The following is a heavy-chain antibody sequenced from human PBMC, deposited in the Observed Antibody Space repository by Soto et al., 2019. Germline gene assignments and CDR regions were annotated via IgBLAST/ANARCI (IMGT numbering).Heavy chain of an antibody. CDR2: IYSGGST. CDR3: AREYESSGYYRFAFDI. V-gene: IGHV3-66*01. CDR1: GFTVSSNS. D-gene: IGHD3-22*01. J-gene: IGHJ3*02. Sequence: EVPLVESGGGLVQPGGSLRLSCAASGFTVSSNSMSWVRQAPGKGLEWVSVIYSGGSTYYADSVKGRFTISRDNPKNTLYLQMNSLRAEDTAVYYCAREYESSGYYRFAFDIWGQGTMVTVSS.